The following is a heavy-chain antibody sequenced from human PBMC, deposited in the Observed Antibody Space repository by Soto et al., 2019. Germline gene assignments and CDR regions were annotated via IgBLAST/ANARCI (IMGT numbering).Heavy chain of an antibody. Sequence: GASVKVSCKASGGTFSSYAISWVRQAPGQGLEWMGGIIPIFGTANYAQKFQGRVTITADKSTSTAYMELSSLRSEDTAVYYCARGFIAAADNWFDPWGQGTLVTVSS. V-gene: IGHV1-69*06. D-gene: IGHD6-13*01. CDR1: GGTFSSYA. CDR3: ARGFIAAADNWFDP. J-gene: IGHJ5*02. CDR2: IIPIFGTA.